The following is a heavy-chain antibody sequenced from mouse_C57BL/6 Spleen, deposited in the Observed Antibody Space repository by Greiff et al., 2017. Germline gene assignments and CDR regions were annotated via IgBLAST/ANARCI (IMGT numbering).Heavy chain of an antibody. J-gene: IGHJ4*01. CDR3: GGRRNVAMDD. CDR1: GFTFSDYG. Sequence: EVMLVESGGGLVKPGGSLKLSCAASGFTFSDYGMHWVRQAPEKGLEWVAYISSGSSTIYYADTLKGRFTISRDNAKNTLFLQLTSLRSEDTAMYYGGGRRNVAMDDWGKGTSVTVSS. V-gene: IGHV5-17*01. CDR2: ISSGSSTI.